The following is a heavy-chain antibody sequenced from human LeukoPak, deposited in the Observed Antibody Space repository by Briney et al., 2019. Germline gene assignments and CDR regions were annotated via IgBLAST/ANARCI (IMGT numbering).Heavy chain of an antibody. CDR1: GYSFSSYY. J-gene: IGHJ4*02. V-gene: IGHV1-18*04. Sequence: ASVKVSCKASGYSFSSYYMHWVRQAPGQGLEWMGWISAYNGNTNYAQKLQGRVTMTTDTSTSTAYMELRSLRSDDTAVYYCARSDYDILTGYYPADYWGQGTLVTVSS. CDR3: ARSDYDILTGYYPADY. CDR2: ISAYNGNT. D-gene: IGHD3-9*01.